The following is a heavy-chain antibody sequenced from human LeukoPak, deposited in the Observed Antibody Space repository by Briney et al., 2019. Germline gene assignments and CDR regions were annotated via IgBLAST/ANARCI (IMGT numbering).Heavy chain of an antibody. J-gene: IGHJ4*02. D-gene: IGHD3-10*01. Sequence: PGGSLRLSCAASGFSFSSYDTSWVRQAPGSGLEWVSAISGSGGSTYYADSVKGRFTISRDNSKNTLYLQMNSLRAEDTAVYYCAKALNGSGDYWGQGTLVTVSS. CDR3: AKALNGSGDY. CDR2: ISGSGGST. V-gene: IGHV3-23*01. CDR1: GFSFSSYD.